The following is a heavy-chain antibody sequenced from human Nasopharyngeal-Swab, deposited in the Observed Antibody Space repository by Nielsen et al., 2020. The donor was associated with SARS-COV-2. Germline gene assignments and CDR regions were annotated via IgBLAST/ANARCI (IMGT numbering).Heavy chain of an antibody. CDR3: VRSPYYDASTRAPYFDL. J-gene: IGHJ4*02. CDR1: GESLSRYY. D-gene: IGHD3-16*01. CDR2: VHHRGGT. Sequence: SQTLSLTCAVYGESLSRYYWNWIRQSPGKGLEWLGNVHHRGGTNSKSSLKSRVIISVDTSKNQFSLNVRSVTAADTSFYYCVRSPYYDASTRAPYFDLWGQGALITVSS. V-gene: IGHV4-34*01.